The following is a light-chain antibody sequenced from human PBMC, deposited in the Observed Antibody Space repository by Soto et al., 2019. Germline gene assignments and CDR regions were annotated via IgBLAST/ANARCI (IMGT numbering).Light chain of an antibody. CDR3: QQSYSNPPWT. V-gene: IGKV1-39*01. CDR2: AAS. CDR1: QSIVTY. Sequence: DIQMTQSPSSLSASVGDRVTITCRASQSIVTYLNWYLQNPGKAPKLLIYAASHLQSGVPSRFSGSGSGTAFTLTISSLQPDDFATYFCQQSYSNPPWTFGQGTKVEIK. J-gene: IGKJ1*01.